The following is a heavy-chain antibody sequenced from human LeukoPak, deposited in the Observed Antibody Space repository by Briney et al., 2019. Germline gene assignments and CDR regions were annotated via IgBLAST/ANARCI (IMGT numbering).Heavy chain of an antibody. CDR2: IYYSGST. Sequence: SETLSLTCTVSGGSISSHYWSWIRQPPGKGLEWIGYIYYSGSTNYNPALKSRVTISVDTSKKQFSLKLSSVTAADTAVYYCARANSGYKVWYYYYYMDVWGKGTTVTVSS. J-gene: IGHJ6*03. D-gene: IGHD3-22*01. CDR1: GGSISSHY. CDR3: ARANSGYKVWYYYYYMDV. V-gene: IGHV4-59*11.